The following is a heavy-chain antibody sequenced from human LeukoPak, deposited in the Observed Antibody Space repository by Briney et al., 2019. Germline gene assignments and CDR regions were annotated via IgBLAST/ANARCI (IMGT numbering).Heavy chain of an antibody. D-gene: IGHD3-22*01. CDR1: GGSLRANC. CDR2: INDRGSA. J-gene: IGHJ4*02. CDR3: AENMKVADGHCLDN. Sequence: PSETLSLTCAVYGGSLRANCLSWIRQPPGKGLEWIGEINDRGSANYSPSLKSRVSMSVDTSRMQFSLNVASVTAADTAVYYCAENMKVADGHCLDNWGLGTLVTVSS. V-gene: IGHV4-34*01.